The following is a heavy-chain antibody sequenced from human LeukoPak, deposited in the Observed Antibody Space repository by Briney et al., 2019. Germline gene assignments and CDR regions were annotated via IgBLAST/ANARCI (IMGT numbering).Heavy chain of an antibody. CDR2: ISGGGGST. CDR1: GFTFSSYA. CDR3: AKARRAWSGSDFDY. J-gene: IGHJ4*02. V-gene: IGHV3-23*01. D-gene: IGHD3-3*01. Sequence: GGSLRLSCAASGFTFSSYAMSWVRQAPGKGLEWVSAISGGGGSTYYADSVKGRFTISRDNSKNTLYLQMNSLRAEDTAVYYCAKARRAWSGSDFDYWGQGTLVTVSS.